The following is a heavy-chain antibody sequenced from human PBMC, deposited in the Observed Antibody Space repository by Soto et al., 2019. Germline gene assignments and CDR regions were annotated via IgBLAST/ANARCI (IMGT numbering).Heavy chain of an antibody. J-gene: IGHJ4*02. V-gene: IGHV3-33*01. CDR1: GFTFSSYD. D-gene: IGHD4-17*01. CDR3: ARDPRTTVTTAAYFDY. Sequence: QVQLVESGGGVVQPGRSLRLSCAASGFTFSSYDMHWVRQAPGKGLEWVAVIWYDGSNKYYADSVKGRFTISRDNSKNTLYLQMNSLRAEDTAVYYCARDPRTTVTTAAYFDYWGQGTLVTVSS. CDR2: IWYDGSNK.